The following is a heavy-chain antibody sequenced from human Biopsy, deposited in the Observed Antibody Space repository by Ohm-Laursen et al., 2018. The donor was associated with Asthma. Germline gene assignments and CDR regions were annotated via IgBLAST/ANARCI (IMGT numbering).Heavy chain of an antibody. Sequence: GASVKVSCKASGGTFSRYAISWVRQAPGQGLEWMGGIIPIFGTSNYVQKFQGRVTITRDTSASTAYMDLSSLQSEDTAVYYCARTYYDFLTGQVKDGFDMWGQGTMVTVAS. CDR1: GGTFSRYA. CDR2: IIPIFGTS. CDR3: ARTYYDFLTGQVKDGFDM. V-gene: IGHV1-69*05. D-gene: IGHD3-9*01. J-gene: IGHJ3*02.